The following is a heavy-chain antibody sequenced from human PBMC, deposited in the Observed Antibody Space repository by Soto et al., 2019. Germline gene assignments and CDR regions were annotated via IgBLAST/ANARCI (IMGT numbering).Heavy chain of an antibody. CDR2: IYYRGST. Sequence: PSETLSLTCSVSDDSITGGGYYWGWIRQHPAKGLEWIGSIYYRGSTYYNPSLRSRGTISLDPSQARLSLRLTSLTAADTATYYCARGGSGTYHVWGQGTLVTVSS. CDR3: ARGGSGTYHV. V-gene: IGHV4-31*02. J-gene: IGHJ4*02. CDR1: DDSITGGGYY. D-gene: IGHD3-10*01.